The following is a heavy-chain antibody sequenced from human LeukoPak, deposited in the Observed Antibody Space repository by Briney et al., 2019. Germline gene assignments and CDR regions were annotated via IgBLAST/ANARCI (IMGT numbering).Heavy chain of an antibody. CDR3: ARTRSYYYGSGSYMDV. V-gene: IGHV3-64*01. CDR2: ISSNGGST. D-gene: IGHD3-10*01. Sequence: GGSLRLSCAASGFTFSSYAMHWVRQAPGKGLEYVSAISSNGGSTYYANSVKGRFTISRDNSKNTLYLQMGSLRAEDMAVCYCARTRSYYYGSGSYMDVWGKGTTVTVSS. J-gene: IGHJ6*03. CDR1: GFTFSSYA.